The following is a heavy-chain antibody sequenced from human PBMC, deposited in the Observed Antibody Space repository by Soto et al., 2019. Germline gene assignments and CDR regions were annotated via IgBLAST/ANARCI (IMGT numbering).Heavy chain of an antibody. CDR1: GFTFSSYG. Sequence: QVQLVESGGGVVQPGRSLRLSCAASGFTFSSYGMHWVRQAPGKGLEWVAVISYDGSNKYYADSVKGRFTISRDYSKNTLYLQMNSLRPEDTAVYYCATGGIYYDSSGYQKDPYNYYGMDVWGQGTRVTVSS. CDR3: ATGGIYYDSSGYQKDPYNYYGMDV. V-gene: IGHV3-30*03. J-gene: IGHJ6*02. CDR2: ISYDGSNK. D-gene: IGHD3-22*01.